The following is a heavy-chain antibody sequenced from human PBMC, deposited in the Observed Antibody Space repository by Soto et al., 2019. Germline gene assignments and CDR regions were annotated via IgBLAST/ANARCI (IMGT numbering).Heavy chain of an antibody. V-gene: IGHV1-2*02. CDR1: GYTFTGYY. Sequence: ASVKVSCKASGYTFTGYYMHWVRQAPGQGLEWMGWINPNSGGTNYAQKFQGRVTITADESTSTAYMELSSLRSEDTAVYYCAREGGNTAMANYYYYGMDVWGQGTLVTVSS. CDR3: AREGGNTAMANYYYYGMDV. J-gene: IGHJ6*02. CDR2: INPNSGGT. D-gene: IGHD5-18*01.